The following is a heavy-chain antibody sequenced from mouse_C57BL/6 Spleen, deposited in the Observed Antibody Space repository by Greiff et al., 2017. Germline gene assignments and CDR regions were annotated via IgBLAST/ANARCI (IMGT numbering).Heavy chain of an antibody. CDR3: TTAVVADYAMDY. J-gene: IGHJ4*01. Sequence: EVQLQQPGAELVRPGASVKLSCTASGFNIKDDYMHWVKQRPEQGLEWIGWIDPENGDTEYASKFQGKATITADTSSNTAYLQLSSLTSEDTAVDYCTTAVVADYAMDYWGQGTSVTVSS. CDR2: IDPENGDT. CDR1: GFNIKDDY. D-gene: IGHD1-1*01. V-gene: IGHV14-4*01.